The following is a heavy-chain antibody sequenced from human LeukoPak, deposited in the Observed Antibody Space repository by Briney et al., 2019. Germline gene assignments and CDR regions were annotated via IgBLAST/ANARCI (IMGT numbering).Heavy chain of an antibody. V-gene: IGHV4-31*03. D-gene: IGHD3-22*01. CDR1: GGSISSGGYS. Sequence: SETLSLTCTVSGGSISSGGYSWSWIRQHPGKGLEWIGYIYYSGSTYYNPSLKSRVTISVDTSKDQFSLKLSSVTAADTAVYYCAHSYGYYYDSSGFHYGMDVWGQGTTVTVSS. J-gene: IGHJ6*02. CDR3: AHSYGYYYDSSGFHYGMDV. CDR2: IYYSGST.